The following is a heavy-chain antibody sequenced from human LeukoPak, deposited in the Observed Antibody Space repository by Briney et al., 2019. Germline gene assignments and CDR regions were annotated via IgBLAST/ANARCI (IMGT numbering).Heavy chain of an antibody. V-gene: IGHV1-8*01. CDR1: GYTFTSYD. Sequence: ASVKVSCKTSGYTFTSYDINWVRQATGQGLEWLGWMSPNNGDAGYAQKFQGRVTMTRDTSATTAYMELSSLRSEDTAIYYCASQVNSGLPGNYWGQGTLVTVSS. CDR3: ASQVNSGLPGNY. CDR2: MSPNNGDA. D-gene: IGHD6-19*01. J-gene: IGHJ4*02.